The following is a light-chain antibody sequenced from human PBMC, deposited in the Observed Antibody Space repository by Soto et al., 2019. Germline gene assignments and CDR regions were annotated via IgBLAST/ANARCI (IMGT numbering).Light chain of an antibody. Sequence: QSALTQPASVSGSPGQSITISCTGTSSDVGSHNFVSWYQQRPGKAPKLMIFEVTKRPSGVSSRFSASKSGNTASLTISGLQAEDEADYYCSSYTTTRTYVFGTGTKVTVL. CDR3: SSYTTTRTYV. CDR2: EVT. J-gene: IGLJ1*01. CDR1: SSDVGSHNF. V-gene: IGLV2-14*02.